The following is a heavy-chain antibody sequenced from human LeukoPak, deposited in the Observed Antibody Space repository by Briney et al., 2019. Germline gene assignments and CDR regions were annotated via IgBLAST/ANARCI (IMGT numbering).Heavy chain of an antibody. CDR2: IYYSGST. J-gene: IGHJ4*02. Sequence: PSETLSLTCTVSGGSISSYYWSWIRQPPGKGLEGMGYIYYSGSTNYNPSLKSRVTISVDTSKNQFSLKLSSVTAADTAVYYCARVPVSSWYPSPFSDYWGQGTLVTVSS. CDR1: GGSISSYY. V-gene: IGHV4-59*01. D-gene: IGHD6-13*01. CDR3: ARVPVSSWYPSPFSDY.